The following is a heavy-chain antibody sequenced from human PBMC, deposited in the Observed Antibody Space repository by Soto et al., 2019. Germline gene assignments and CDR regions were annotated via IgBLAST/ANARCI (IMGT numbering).Heavy chain of an antibody. CDR3: TRTVVRRFDP. CDR2: SKGDGSEH. J-gene: IGHJ5*02. Sequence: EVRLVESGGALVQPGGSLRLSCEGSGFTLGSHWMSWVRRAPGKGLEWVANSKGDGSEHYYADFVEGRFTISRDNYKNSLFLQMNSLRAEDTAVYYCTRTVVRRFDPWGQGTLVTVSS. CDR1: GFTLGSHW. V-gene: IGHV3-7*01.